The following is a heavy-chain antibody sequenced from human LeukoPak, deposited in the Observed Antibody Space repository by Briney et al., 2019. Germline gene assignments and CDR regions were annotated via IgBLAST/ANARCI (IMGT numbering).Heavy chain of an antibody. Sequence: SETLSLTCTVSGGSISSYYWSWIRQPPGNGLEWIGYIYYSGSTNYNPSLKSRVTISVDTSKNQFSLKLSSVTAADTAVYYCARIVVVEDDAFDIWGQGTMATVSS. D-gene: IGHD3-22*01. V-gene: IGHV4-59*08. CDR2: IYYSGST. CDR1: GGSISSYY. CDR3: ARIVVVEDDAFDI. J-gene: IGHJ3*02.